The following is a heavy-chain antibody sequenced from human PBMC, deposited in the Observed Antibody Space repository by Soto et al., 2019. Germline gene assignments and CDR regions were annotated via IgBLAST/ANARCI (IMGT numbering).Heavy chain of an antibody. J-gene: IGHJ4*02. CDR3: ARAPYYYDSSGYYLFDY. D-gene: IGHD3-22*01. CDR2: ISSSSSTI. V-gene: IGHV3-48*01. CDR1: GFTFSSYS. Sequence: GGSLRLSCAASGFTFSSYSMNWVRQAPGKGLEWVSYISSSSSTIYYADSVKGRFTISRDNAKNSLYLQMNSLRAEDTAVYYCARAPYYYDSSGYYLFDYWGQGTLVTVSS.